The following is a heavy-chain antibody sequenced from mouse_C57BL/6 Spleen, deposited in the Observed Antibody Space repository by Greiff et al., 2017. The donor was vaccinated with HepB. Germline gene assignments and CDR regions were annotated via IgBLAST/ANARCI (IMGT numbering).Heavy chain of an antibody. V-gene: IGHV1-69*01. CDR1: GYTFTSYW. CDR2: IDPSDSYT. D-gene: IGHD1-1*01. J-gene: IGHJ1*03. Sequence: QVQLQQPGAELVMPGASVKLSCKASGYTFTSYWMHWVKQRPGQGLEWIGEIDPSDSYTNYNQKFKGKSTLTVDKTTSTAYMQLSSLTSEDSAVDYCARGRTTVVARWYFDVWGTGTTVTVSS. CDR3: ARGRTTVVARWYFDV.